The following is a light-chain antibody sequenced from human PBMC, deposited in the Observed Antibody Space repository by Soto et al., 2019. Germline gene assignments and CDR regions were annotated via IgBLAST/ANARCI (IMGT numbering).Light chain of an antibody. CDR2: DTS. Sequence: ETVLTQSPAILSLSPGERATLSCRASQSVRTYLAWYQQKPGQAPRLLIYDTSNRATDIPARFSGSGSGTDFTLTISSLEPEDFAVYYCQQRSNWPGTFGQGTKLEI. CDR3: QQRSNWPGT. CDR1: QSVRTY. V-gene: IGKV3-11*01. J-gene: IGKJ2*01.